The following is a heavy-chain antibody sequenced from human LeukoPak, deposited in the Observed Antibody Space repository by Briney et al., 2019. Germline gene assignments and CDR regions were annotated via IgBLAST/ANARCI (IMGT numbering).Heavy chain of an antibody. D-gene: IGHD3-9*01. CDR2: IKQDGSEK. V-gene: IGHV3-7*01. Sequence: GGSLRLSCAASGFTFSSYWMSWVRQAPGKGLEWVANIKQDGSEKYYVDSAKGRFTISRDNAKNSLYLQMNSLRAEDTAVYYCASLGNYDILTGYYENYWGQGTLVTVSS. CDR3: ASLGNYDILTGYYENY. J-gene: IGHJ4*02. CDR1: GFTFSSYW.